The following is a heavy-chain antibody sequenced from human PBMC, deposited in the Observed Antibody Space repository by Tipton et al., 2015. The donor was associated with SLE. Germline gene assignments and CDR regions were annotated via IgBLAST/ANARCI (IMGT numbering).Heavy chain of an antibody. CDR3: ARATIEYSRSFYSYMDV. D-gene: IGHD2/OR15-2a*01. Sequence: TLSLTCAVYGGSFSVYYWTWIRQPPGKGLEWIGEINHGGSTNYNPSLKSRVTISIDTSKNQFSLKLSSVTAADTAVYYCARATIEYSRSFYSYMDVWGKGTPVTVSS. CDR2: INHGGST. J-gene: IGHJ6*03. V-gene: IGHV4-34*01. CDR1: GGSFSVYY.